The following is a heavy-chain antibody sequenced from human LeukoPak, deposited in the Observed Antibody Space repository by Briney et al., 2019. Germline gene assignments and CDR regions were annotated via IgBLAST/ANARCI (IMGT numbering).Heavy chain of an antibody. CDR3: ARGQYYSDTINYYSRHDAFDI. V-gene: IGHV1-2*02. CDR1: GYTFTGYY. CDR2: INPNSGGT. J-gene: IGHJ3*02. Sequence: GASVKVSCKASGYTFTGYYMHWVRQAPGQGLEWMGWINPNSGGTKPAQKFQGRVTMTRDTSISTAYMELSRLRSDDTAVYYCARGQYYSDTINYYSRHDAFDIWGQGTMVTVSS. D-gene: IGHD3-22*01.